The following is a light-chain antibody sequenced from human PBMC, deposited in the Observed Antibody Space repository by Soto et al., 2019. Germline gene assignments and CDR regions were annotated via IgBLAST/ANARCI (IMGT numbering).Light chain of an antibody. J-gene: IGLJ2*01. CDR1: NIGSKS. Sequence: SYELTQPPSVSVAPGKTARITCGGNNIGSKSVHWYQQKPGQAPVLVIYYDSVRPSGIPERFSGSNSGNTATLTISGVEAGDEADYYCQVWDSSSDHVVFGGGTKLTVL. V-gene: IGLV3-21*04. CDR3: QVWDSSSDHVV. CDR2: YDS.